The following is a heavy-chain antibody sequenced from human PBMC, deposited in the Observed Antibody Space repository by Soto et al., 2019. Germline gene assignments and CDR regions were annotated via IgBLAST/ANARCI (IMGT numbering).Heavy chain of an antibody. D-gene: IGHD1-26*01. CDR3: ARESIVGATNTFDY. CDR1: GFTVSSNY. CDR2: IYSGGST. Sequence: EVQLVESGGGLVQPGESLRLSCAASGFTVSSNYMSWVRQAPGKGLEWVSIIYSGGSTYYADSVKGRFTISRENSKNTLYLQMNSLRAEDTAVYYCARESIVGATNTFDYWGQGTLVTVSS. V-gene: IGHV3-66*01. J-gene: IGHJ4*02.